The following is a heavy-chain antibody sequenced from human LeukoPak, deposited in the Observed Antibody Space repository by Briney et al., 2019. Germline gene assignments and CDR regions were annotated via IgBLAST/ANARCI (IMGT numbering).Heavy chain of an antibody. CDR1: GGSISSYY. D-gene: IGHD6-13*01. Sequence: SETLSLTSTVSGGSISSYYWSWIRQPPGKGLEWIGYIYYSGSTNYNPSLKSRVTISVDTSKNQFSLKLSSVTAADTAVYYCARVSSSSWYKTYYYGMDVWGQGTTVTVSS. V-gene: IGHV4-59*01. CDR2: IYYSGST. CDR3: ARVSSSSWYKTYYYGMDV. J-gene: IGHJ6*02.